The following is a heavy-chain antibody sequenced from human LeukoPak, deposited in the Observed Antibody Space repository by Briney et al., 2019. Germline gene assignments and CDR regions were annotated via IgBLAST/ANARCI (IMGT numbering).Heavy chain of an antibody. CDR3: ARREYATIFGVVIGGFFDY. V-gene: IGHV1-69*13. Sequence: SVKVSCKASGGTFSSYAISWVRQAPGQGLEWMGGIIPIFGTANYAQKFQGRVTITADESTSTAYMELSSLRSEDTAVYYCARREYATIFGVVIGGFFDYWGQGTLVTVSS. D-gene: IGHD3-3*01. CDR2: IIPIFGTA. CDR1: GGTFSSYA. J-gene: IGHJ4*02.